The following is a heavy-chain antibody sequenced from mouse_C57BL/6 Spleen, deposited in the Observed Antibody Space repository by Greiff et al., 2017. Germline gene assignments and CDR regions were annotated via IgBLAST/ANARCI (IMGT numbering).Heavy chain of an antibody. V-gene: IGHV2-5*01. CDR2: IWRGGST. J-gene: IGHJ4*01. CDR1: GFSLTSYG. CDR3: AKKIDYGSSRGYAMDY. Sequence: QVQLKESGPGLVQPSQSLSITCTVSGFSLTSYGVHWVRQSPGKGLEWLGVIWRGGSTDYNAAFMSRLSITKNNSKVQVFFKMNSLQADDTAIDYCAKKIDYGSSRGYAMDYWGQGTSVTVSS. D-gene: IGHD1-1*01.